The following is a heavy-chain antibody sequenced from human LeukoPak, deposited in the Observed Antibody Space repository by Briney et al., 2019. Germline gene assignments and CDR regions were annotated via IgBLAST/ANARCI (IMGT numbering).Heavy chain of an antibody. CDR3: ARLRDGSLDY. V-gene: IGHV5-10-1*01. Sequence: GESLKTSCKGSGYNFTSHWISWVRQMPGKGLEWMGRLDPSDSYTNYSPSFQGHVTISADRSFSTAFLQWSSLRASDTAMYYCARLRDGSLDYWGQGTLVTVSS. CDR1: GYNFTSHW. J-gene: IGHJ4*02. CDR2: LDPSDSYT.